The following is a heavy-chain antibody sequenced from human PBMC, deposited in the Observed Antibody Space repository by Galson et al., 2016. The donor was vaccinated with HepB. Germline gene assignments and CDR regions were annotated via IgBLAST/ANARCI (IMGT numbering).Heavy chain of an antibody. CDR2: IKQDGSEE. CDR1: GFTSSSYW. D-gene: IGHD6-13*01. J-gene: IGHJ4*02. Sequence: SLRLSCAVSGFTSSSYWMSWVRQGPGKGLEWVAIIKQDGSEEYYVDSVKGRFTISRDNAKKSLYLQMNSLRAEDTAVYYCARVGSGSSWYFDYWGQGTLVTVSS. CDR3: ARVGSGSSWYFDY. V-gene: IGHV3-7*01.